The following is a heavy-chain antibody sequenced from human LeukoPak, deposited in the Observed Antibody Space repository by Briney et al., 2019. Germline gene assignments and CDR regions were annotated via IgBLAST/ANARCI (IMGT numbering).Heavy chain of an antibody. D-gene: IGHD4-17*01. CDR3: AKASSFYGDYFDY. CDR2: ISGNGGST. V-gene: IGHV3-23*01. J-gene: IGHJ4*02. CDR1: GFTFSSYS. Sequence: GGSLRLSCAASGFTFSSYSMNWVRQAPGKGLEWVSLISGNGGSTYYADSVKGRFTISRDNSKNTLYLQMNSLRAEDTAVYYCAKASSFYGDYFDYWGQGTLVTVSS.